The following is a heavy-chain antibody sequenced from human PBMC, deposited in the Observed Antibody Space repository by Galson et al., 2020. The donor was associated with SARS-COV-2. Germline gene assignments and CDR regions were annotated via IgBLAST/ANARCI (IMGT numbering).Heavy chain of an antibody. CDR3: ARDGSWLGEAAFDM. Sequence: GGSLRLSCAASGFTFGSYAIHWVRQAPGKGLEWVAVISYDASNKYYAGSVKGRFTISRDNSKNTVYLQMNSLRVEDTAVYLCARDGSWLGEAAFDMWGQGTMVTVSS. CDR2: ISYDASNK. V-gene: IGHV3-30*04. J-gene: IGHJ3*02. D-gene: IGHD3-10*01. CDR1: GFTFGSYA.